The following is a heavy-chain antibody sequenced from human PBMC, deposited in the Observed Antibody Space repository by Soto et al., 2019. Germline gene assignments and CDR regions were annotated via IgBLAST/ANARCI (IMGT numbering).Heavy chain of an antibody. CDR2: ISGSGGST. CDR3: AHPTTSLRYQLLSGGAFDI. CDR1: GFTFSSYA. V-gene: IGHV3-23*01. D-gene: IGHD2-2*01. Sequence: EVQLLESGGGLVQPGGSLRLSCAASGFTFSSYAMSWVRQAPGKGLEWVSAISGSGGSTYYADSVKGRFPISRDNSKNTLYLQMNSLRAEDTAVYYCAHPTTSLRYQLLSGGAFDIWGQGTMVTVSS. J-gene: IGHJ3*02.